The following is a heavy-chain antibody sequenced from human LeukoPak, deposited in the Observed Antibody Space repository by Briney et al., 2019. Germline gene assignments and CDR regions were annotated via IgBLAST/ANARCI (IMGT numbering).Heavy chain of an antibody. CDR2: ISYDGSNK. D-gene: IGHD2-15*01. CDR1: GFTFSSYA. V-gene: IGHV3-30*18. CDR3: AKEGCSGGSCYAVGRFFDY. Sequence: GGSLRLSCAASGFTFSSYAMSWVRQAPGKGLEWVAVISYDGSNKYYADSVKGRFTISRDNSKNTLYLQMNSLRAEDTAVYYCAKEGCSGGSCYAVGRFFDYWGQGTLVTVSS. J-gene: IGHJ4*02.